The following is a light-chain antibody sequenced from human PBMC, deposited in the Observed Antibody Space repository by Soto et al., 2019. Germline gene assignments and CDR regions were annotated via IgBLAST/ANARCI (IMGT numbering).Light chain of an antibody. J-gene: IGLJ3*02. V-gene: IGLV2-14*03. CDR3: SSYRLGHTWV. CDR1: SSDIGNYDY. CDR2: DVS. Sequence: QPVLTQPASVSGSPGQSITIPCAGTSSDIGNYDYVSWYQQHAGKAPKLIIYDVSHRPSGISNRFSGFKSGNTASLAISGLQAEDEAAYYCSSYRLGHTWVFGGGTKLTVL.